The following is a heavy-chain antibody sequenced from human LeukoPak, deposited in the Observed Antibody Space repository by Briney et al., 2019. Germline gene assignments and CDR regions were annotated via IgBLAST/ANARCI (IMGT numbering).Heavy chain of an antibody. J-gene: IGHJ4*02. V-gene: IGHV5-10-1*01. CDR1: GYSFTSYW. CDR2: IDPSDSYT. D-gene: IGHD3-10*01. CDR3: ARWMVRGRPLDY. Sequence: GESLKISCQGSGYSFTSYWITWVRQMPGKGLEWMGRIDPSDSYTNYSPSFQGHVTISADKSISTAYLQWSSLKASDTAMYYCARWMVRGRPLDYWGQGTLVTVSS.